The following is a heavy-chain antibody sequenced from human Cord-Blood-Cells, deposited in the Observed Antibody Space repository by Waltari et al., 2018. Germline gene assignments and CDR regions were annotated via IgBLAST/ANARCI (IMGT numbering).Heavy chain of an antibody. CDR2: SIPIFGTA. Sequence: VQLVQSGAEVKKPGSSVKVSCMASGGTCSSYAISWVRQDPGQGLEWMGVSIPIFGTANYAQKFQGRVTITADKSTSTAYMELSSLRSEDTAVYYCARDQYSSSSGYYYYYYGMDVWGQGTTVTVSS. CDR3: ARDQYSSSSGYYYYYYGMDV. J-gene: IGHJ6*02. D-gene: IGHD6-6*01. CDR1: GGTCSSYA. V-gene: IGHV1-69*06.